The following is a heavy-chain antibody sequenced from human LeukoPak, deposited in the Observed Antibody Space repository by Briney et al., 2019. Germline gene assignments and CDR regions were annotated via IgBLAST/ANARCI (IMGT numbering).Heavy chain of an antibody. Sequence: SETLSLTCTVSGGSISSYYWSWMRQPAGKGLEWIGRIYTSGSTNYNPSLKSRVTMSVDTSKNQFSLKLSSVTAADTAVYYCARGIYGSGSLPTYYYYYYGMDVWGQGTTVTVSS. CDR1: GGSISSYY. V-gene: IGHV4-4*07. J-gene: IGHJ6*02. CDR2: IYTSGST. D-gene: IGHD3-10*01. CDR3: ARGIYGSGSLPTYYYYYYGMDV.